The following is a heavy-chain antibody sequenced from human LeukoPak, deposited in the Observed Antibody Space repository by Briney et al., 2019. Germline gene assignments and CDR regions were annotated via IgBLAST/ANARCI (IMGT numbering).Heavy chain of an antibody. CDR2: INPSGGST. Sequence: ASVKVSCKASGYTFTSYYMHWVRQAPGQGLEWMGIINPSGGSTSYAQKFQGRVTMTRDMSTSTVYMELSSLRSEDTAVYYCARDRKLTLGSFDSADAFDIWGQGTMVTVSS. CDR3: ARDRKLTLGSFDSADAFDI. J-gene: IGHJ3*02. CDR1: GYTFTSYY. V-gene: IGHV1-46*01. D-gene: IGHD1-26*01.